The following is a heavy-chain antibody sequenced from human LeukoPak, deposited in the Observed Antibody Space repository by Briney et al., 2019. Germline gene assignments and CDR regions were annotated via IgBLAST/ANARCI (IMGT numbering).Heavy chain of an antibody. CDR2: IYYSGST. J-gene: IGHJ6*03. D-gene: IGHD2-15*01. CDR3: ARSRGSYYYYYMDV. CDR1: GYSISSGYY. V-gene: IGHV4-38-2*02. Sequence: PSETLSLTCTVSGYSISSGYYWGWIRQPPGKGLEWIGSIYYSGSTYYNPSLKSRVTISVDTSKNQFSLKLSSVTAADTAVYYCARSRGSYYYYYMDVWGKGTTVTVSS.